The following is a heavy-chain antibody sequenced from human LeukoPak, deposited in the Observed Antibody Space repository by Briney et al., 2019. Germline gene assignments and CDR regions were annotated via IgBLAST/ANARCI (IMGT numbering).Heavy chain of an antibody. CDR2: ISWDGSDT. J-gene: IGHJ4*02. CDR1: GFTFDDYM. Sequence: GGSLRLSCAASGFTFDDYMMHWVRQAPGKGLAWVSLISWDGSDTYYADSVKGRFTISRDNSKDSLYLQMNSLRTDDTALYYCAKDSGALEEGYFDSWGQGTLVTVSS. V-gene: IGHV3-43*01. CDR3: AKDSGALEEGYFDS.